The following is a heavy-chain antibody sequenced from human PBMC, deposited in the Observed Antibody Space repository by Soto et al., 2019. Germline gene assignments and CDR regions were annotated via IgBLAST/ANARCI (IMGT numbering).Heavy chain of an antibody. J-gene: IGHJ4*02. CDR1: GFTFSSYG. CDR3: AKEMPDYGDYPYYFDY. CDR2: ISYDGSNK. D-gene: IGHD4-17*01. Sequence: PGGSLRLSCAASGFTFSSYGMHWVRQAPGKGLEWVAVISYDGSNKYYADSVKGRFTISRDNSKNTLYLQMNSLRAEDTAVYYCAKEMPDYGDYPYYFDYWGQGTLVTVSS. V-gene: IGHV3-30*18.